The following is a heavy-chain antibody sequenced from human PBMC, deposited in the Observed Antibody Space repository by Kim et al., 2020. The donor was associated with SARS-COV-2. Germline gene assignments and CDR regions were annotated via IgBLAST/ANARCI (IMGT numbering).Heavy chain of an antibody. Sequence: RYCPSIQCQVTISADKSTTTAYLQWSSLKASDTAMYYCARSAGPYDYYFDYWGQGTLVTVSS. D-gene: IGHD3-16*01. J-gene: IGHJ4*02. V-gene: IGHV5-51*01. CDR3: ARSAGPYDYYFDY.